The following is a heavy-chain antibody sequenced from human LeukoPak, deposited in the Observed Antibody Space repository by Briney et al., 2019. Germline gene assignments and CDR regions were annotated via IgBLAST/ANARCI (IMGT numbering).Heavy chain of an antibody. CDR1: GFTFSSYA. J-gene: IGHJ4*02. CDR2: LSDSGIST. Sequence: PGGSLRLSCAASGFTFSSYAMSWVRQAPGKGPEWVSSLSDSGISTHYADSVKGRFSISRDNSKNTLYLQMNNLRAEDTAIYYCTKHEGGGNYLPYWGQGTLVTVSS. V-gene: IGHV3-23*01. D-gene: IGHD1-26*01. CDR3: TKHEGGGNYLPY.